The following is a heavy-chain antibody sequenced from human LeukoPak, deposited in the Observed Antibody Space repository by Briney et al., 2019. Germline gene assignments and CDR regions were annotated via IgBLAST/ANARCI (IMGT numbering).Heavy chain of an antibody. CDR1: EFTFSSYW. V-gene: IGHV3-7*01. CDR3: ARDLGPGQYYYYYIDV. Sequence: GGSLRLSCAASEFTFSSYWMSWVRQAPGKGLEWVANIKQDGSEKYYVDSVKGRFTISRDNAKNTLYLQMNSLRAEDTAVYYCARDLGPGQYYYYYIDVWGKGTTVTVSS. CDR2: IKQDGSEK. J-gene: IGHJ6*03.